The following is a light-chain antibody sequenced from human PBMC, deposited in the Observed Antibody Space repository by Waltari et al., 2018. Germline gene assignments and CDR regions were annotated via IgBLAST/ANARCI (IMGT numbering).Light chain of an antibody. CDR1: SSHIGNNY. J-gene: IGLJ7*01. V-gene: IGLV1-51*02. CDR2: ENT. Sequence: QSVLTQPPSVSAAPGQRVTISCSGGSSHIGNNYVSWYRPFPGTAPKLLIYENTEGPSGIPGRFSGSKSGTSATLDITVLQAGDEADYYCGTWDSSLSGAVFGGGTHLTVL. CDR3: GTWDSSLSGAV.